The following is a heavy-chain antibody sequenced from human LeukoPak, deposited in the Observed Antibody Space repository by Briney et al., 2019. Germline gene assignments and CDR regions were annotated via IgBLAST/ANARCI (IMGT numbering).Heavy chain of an antibody. V-gene: IGHV2-26*01. Sequence: SGPTLMHPTETLTLTWSVSRLSVSNGRMGVSWIRQPPGKALEWLAHIFSNDEKSYSTSLKTRLTISKDTSESQVVLTMTNIDPLDTATSFFARAQEGYYENNGYYTYIFDYGGQGTLVTVSS. CDR2: IFSNDEK. CDR1: RLSVSNGRMG. J-gene: IGHJ4*02. CDR3: ARAQEGYYENNGYYTYIFDY. D-gene: IGHD3-22*01.